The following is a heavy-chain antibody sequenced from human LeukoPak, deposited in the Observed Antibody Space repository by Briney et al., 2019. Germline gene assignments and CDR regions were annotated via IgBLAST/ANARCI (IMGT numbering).Heavy chain of an antibody. D-gene: IGHD2-2*01. V-gene: IGHV3-21*01. CDR3: PRVQGHSGYCGSTSCHEGYYGMDV. Sequence: GSLRLSCAASGFTFSTYSMNWVRQAPGKGLEWVSSISSSSSDIYYADSVKGRFTISRDNAKNSLYLQMNSLRAEDTAVYYCPRVQGHSGYCGSTSCHEGYYGMDVWGQGTTVTVSS. CDR2: ISSSSSDI. J-gene: IGHJ6*02. CDR1: GFTFSTYS.